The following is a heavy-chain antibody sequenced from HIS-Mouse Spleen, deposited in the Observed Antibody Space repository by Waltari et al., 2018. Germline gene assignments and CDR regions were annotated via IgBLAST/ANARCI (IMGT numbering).Heavy chain of an antibody. D-gene: IGHD1-26*01. CDR1: GFTFSSYA. CDR3: AKDLAAWGGSYSSTNWFDP. CDR2: ISGRGGST. J-gene: IGHJ5*02. V-gene: IGHV3-23*01. Sequence: EVQLLESGGGLVQPGGSLRLSCAASGFTFSSYAMSWVRQAPGKGLEWVSAISGRGGSTYYADSVKGRFTISRDNSKNTLYLQMNSLRAEDTAVYYCAKDLAAWGGSYSSTNWFDPWGQGTLVTVSS.